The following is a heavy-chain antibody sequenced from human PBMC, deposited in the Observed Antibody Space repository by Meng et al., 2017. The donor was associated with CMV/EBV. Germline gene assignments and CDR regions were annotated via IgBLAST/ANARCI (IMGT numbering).Heavy chain of an antibody. CDR3: TRSWIDSFTPDFDY. CDR2: INPNSAGT. CDR1: GYSFIGHY. V-gene: IGHV1-2*06. Sequence: QGRLVHLRDEVKKPGASVKVSCKASGYSFIGHYIHGVRQAPGQGLEWMGRINPNSAGTNYVEKFQGRVTMTRDTSNNIVYMELTRLTSDDTAVYYCTRSWIDSFTPDFDYWGQGTLVTVSS. D-gene: IGHD2-2*03. J-gene: IGHJ4*02.